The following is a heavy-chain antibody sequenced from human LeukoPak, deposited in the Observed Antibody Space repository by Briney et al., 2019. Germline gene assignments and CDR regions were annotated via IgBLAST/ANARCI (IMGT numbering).Heavy chain of an antibody. CDR3: ARAELLSLDY. CDR1: GFTFSSYA. CDR2: ISYDGSNK. Sequence: GGSLRLSCAASGFTFSSYAMHWVRQAPGKGLEWVAVISYDGSNKYYADSVKGRFTISRDNSKNTLYLQMNSLRAEDTAVYYCARAELLSLDYWGQGTLVTVSS. V-gene: IGHV3-30*04. D-gene: IGHD2-21*02. J-gene: IGHJ4*02.